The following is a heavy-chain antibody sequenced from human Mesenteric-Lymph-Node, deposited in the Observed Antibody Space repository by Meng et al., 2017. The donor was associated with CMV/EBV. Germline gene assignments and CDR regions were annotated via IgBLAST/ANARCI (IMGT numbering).Heavy chain of an antibody. CDR1: GYSLPGYS. CDR2: ISPNTGDT. V-gene: IGHV1-2*06. CDR3: GRGQQTFDP. D-gene: IGHD1-1*01. Sequence: QGQLVQSGAEVKKPGAAGKVSCKASGYSLPGYSIHWVRQAPGQGLEWMGRISPNTGDTIYEENFQGRVTMTRDTSINTAYMELSSLTSDDTAVYYCGRGQQTFDPWGQGTLVTVSS. J-gene: IGHJ5*02.